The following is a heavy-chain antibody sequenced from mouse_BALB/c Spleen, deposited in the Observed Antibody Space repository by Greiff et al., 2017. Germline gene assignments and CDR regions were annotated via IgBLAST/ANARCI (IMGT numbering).Heavy chain of an antibody. CDR2: ISSGGGST. J-gene: IGHJ3*01. D-gene: IGHD1-1*01. Sequence: EVKLMESGGGLVKPGGSLKLSCAASGFAFSSYDMSWVRQTPEKRLEWVAYISSGGGSTYYPDTVKGRFTISRDNAKNTLYLQMSSLKSEDTAMYYCARHAYGSSPRFAYWGQGTLVTVSA. V-gene: IGHV5-12-1*01. CDR1: GFAFSSYD. CDR3: ARHAYGSSPRFAY.